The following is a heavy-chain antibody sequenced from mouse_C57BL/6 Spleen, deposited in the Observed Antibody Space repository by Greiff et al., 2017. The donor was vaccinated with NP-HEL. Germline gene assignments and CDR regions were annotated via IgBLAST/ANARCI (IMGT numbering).Heavy chain of an antibody. Sequence: QVQLQQSGPELVKPGASVKISCKASGYAFSSSWMNWVKQRPGKGLEWIGRIYPGDGDTNYNGKFKGKATLTADKSSSTAYMQLSSLTSEDSAVYFCASSDSSGYDWFAYWGQGTLVTVSA. D-gene: IGHD3-2*02. CDR3: ASSDSSGYDWFAY. CDR2: IYPGDGDT. J-gene: IGHJ3*01. CDR1: GYAFSSSW. V-gene: IGHV1-82*01.